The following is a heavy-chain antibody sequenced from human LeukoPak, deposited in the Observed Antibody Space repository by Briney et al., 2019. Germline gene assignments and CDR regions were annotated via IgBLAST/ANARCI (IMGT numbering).Heavy chain of an antibody. V-gene: IGHV3-30*02. CDR3: AKDNSSGWYEKAQTFDY. Sequence: GGSLRLSCAASGFTFSSYGMHWVRQAPDKGLEWVAFIRYDGSNKYYADSVKGRFTISRDNSKNTLYLQMNSLRAEDTAVYYCAKDNSSGWYEKAQTFDYWGQGTLVTVSS. D-gene: IGHD6-19*01. J-gene: IGHJ4*02. CDR2: IRYDGSNK. CDR1: GFTFSSYG.